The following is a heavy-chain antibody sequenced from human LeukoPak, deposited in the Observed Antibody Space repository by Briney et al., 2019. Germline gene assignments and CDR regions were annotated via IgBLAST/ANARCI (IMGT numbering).Heavy chain of an antibody. CDR1: GYTFTGYY. CDR3: ARYITVGATYQHFDY. Sequence: ASVTVSCKASGYTFTGYYMHWVRQAPGQGLEWMGRINPNSGGTNYAQKFQGRVTMTRDTSISTAYMELSRLRSDDTAVYYCARYITVGATYQHFDYWGQGTLVTVSS. V-gene: IGHV1-2*06. CDR2: INPNSGGT. J-gene: IGHJ4*02. D-gene: IGHD1-26*01.